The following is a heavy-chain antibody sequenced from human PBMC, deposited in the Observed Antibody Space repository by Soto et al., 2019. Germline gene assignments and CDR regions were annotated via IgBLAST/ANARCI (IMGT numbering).Heavy chain of an antibody. V-gene: IGHV5-10-1*01. D-gene: IGHD2-8*01. J-gene: IGHJ5*02. CDR2: IDPSDSHT. CDR3: ARLYCTTNTCDSWFDP. Sequence: GESLKISCTGFGYTFTTFWISWVRQMPGKGLEWMGRIDPSDSHTNYSPSFQGHVTISVDKSISTAYLQWGSLKASDTAIYYCARLYCTTNTCDSWFDPWGQGTLVTVSS. CDR1: GYTFTTFW.